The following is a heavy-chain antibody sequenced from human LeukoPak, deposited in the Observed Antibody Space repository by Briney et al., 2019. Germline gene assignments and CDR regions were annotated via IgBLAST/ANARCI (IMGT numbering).Heavy chain of an antibody. CDR3: ATDRGIDAFDI. CDR2: SNPSGDST. CDR1: GYTFTNYY. J-gene: IGHJ3*02. V-gene: IGHV1-46*01. Sequence: GASVKVSCKGSGYTFTNYYIHWVRQAPGHGLEWMGISNPSGDSTNYAQKFQGRVTMTEDTSTDTAYMELSSLRSEDTAVYYCATDRGIDAFDIWGQGTMVTVSS. D-gene: IGHD2-21*01.